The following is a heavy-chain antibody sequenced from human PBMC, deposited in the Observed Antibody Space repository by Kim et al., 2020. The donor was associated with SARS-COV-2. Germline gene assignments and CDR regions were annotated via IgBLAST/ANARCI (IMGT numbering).Heavy chain of an antibody. D-gene: IGHD3-10*01. CDR1: GFTFSTYA. V-gene: IGHV3-23*01. CDR2: ISGGGRST. Sequence: GGSLRLSCAASGFTFSTYAMTWVRQAPGKGLEWVAGISGGGRSTHYADSVRGRFTISRDYSRDTVYLQMIGLRAEDTAVYSCPKSVSQGIITDFDDWGQG. CDR3: PKSVSQGIITDFDD. J-gene: IGHJ4*02.